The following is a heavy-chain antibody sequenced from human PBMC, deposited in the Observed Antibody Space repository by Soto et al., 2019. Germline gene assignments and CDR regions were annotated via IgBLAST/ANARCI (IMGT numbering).Heavy chain of an antibody. J-gene: IGHJ4*02. Sequence: GASVKVSCKASGYTFNKYDITWVRQAPGQGLEWLGLISPNSGRPSYAQKFEGRVTMTTDTSTTTAYPELRSLRSDDTAVYYCVRQYYDFWTDYPDFDYWGQGTLVTVSS. V-gene: IGHV1-18*04. CDR1: GYTFNKYD. D-gene: IGHD3-3*01. CDR2: ISPNSGRP. CDR3: VRQYYDFWTDYPDFDY.